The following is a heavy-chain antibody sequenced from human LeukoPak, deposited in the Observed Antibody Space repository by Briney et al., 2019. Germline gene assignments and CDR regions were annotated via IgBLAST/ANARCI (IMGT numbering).Heavy chain of an antibody. J-gene: IGHJ4*02. Sequence: PGGSLRLSCAASGFTFDDYTMHWVRQAPGKGLEWVSLISWDGGSTYYADSVKGRFTISRDNSKNSLYLQMNSLRTEDTALYYCAKGCGGDCYSLDYWGQGTLVTVSS. CDR3: AKGCGGDCYSLDY. D-gene: IGHD2-21*01. CDR1: GFTFDDYT. CDR2: ISWDGGST. V-gene: IGHV3-43*01.